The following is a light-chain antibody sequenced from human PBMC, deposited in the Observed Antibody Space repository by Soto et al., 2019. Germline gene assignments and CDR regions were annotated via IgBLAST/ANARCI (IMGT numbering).Light chain of an antibody. Sequence: QSALTQPASVSGSPGQSITISCTGTSSHVGAYNRVSWYQQYPGQAPKVIIYEVSNRPSGVSYRFSGSKSGNTASLTISGLQAEDEADYYCNAFTTTSTYVFGTGTKLTVL. V-gene: IGLV2-14*01. CDR1: SSHVGAYNR. J-gene: IGLJ1*01. CDR2: EVS. CDR3: NAFTTTSTYV.